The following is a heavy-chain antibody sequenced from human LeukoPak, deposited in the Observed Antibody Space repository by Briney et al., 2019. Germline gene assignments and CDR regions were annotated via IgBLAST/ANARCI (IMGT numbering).Heavy chain of an antibody. J-gene: IGHJ6*03. D-gene: IGHD6-6*01. CDR2: IYTSGST. V-gene: IGHV4-61*02. CDR1: GGSISSGSYY. CDR3: ARDYSTPSYYYYYMDV. Sequence: SQTLSLTCTVSGGSISSGSYYWGWVRQPAGTGLEWIGRIYTSGSTNYNPSRKSRVTISVDTSKNQFSLRLTSVTAADTAVYFCARDYSTPSYYYYYMDVWGKGTTVTVSS.